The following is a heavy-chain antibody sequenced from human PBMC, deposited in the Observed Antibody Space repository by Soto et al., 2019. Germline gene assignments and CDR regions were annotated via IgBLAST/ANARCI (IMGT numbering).Heavy chain of an antibody. D-gene: IGHD3-22*01. CDR3: ARLSSSGGWFDP. V-gene: IGHV4-30-2*01. Sequence: QLQLQESGSGLVKPSQTLSLTCAVSGGSIGSGAYSWSWIRQPPGKGLEWIGYIHQSGSTYYNPSLKSRVTLSVDRSKNQFSLKLSSVAAADTAVYYCARLSSSGGWFDPWGQGTLVTVSS. J-gene: IGHJ5*02. CDR1: GGSIGSGAYS. CDR2: IHQSGST.